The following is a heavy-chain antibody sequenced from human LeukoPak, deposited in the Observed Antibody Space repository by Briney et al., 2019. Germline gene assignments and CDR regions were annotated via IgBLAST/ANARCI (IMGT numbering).Heavy chain of an antibody. CDR2: IYYSGST. Sequence: SETLSLTCTVSGGSISSYYWSWIRQPPGKGLEWIGYIYYSGSTYYNPSLKSRVTISVDTSKNQFSLKLSSVTAADTAVYYCARAGGYGYDRTYFGYWGQGTLVTVSS. D-gene: IGHD5-18*01. CDR1: GGSISSYY. J-gene: IGHJ4*02. V-gene: IGHV4-59*06. CDR3: ARAGGYGYDRTYFGY.